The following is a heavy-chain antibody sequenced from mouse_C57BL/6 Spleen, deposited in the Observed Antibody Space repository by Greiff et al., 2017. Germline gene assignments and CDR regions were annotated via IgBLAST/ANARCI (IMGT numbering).Heavy chain of an antibody. CDR3: TRLSRGNYPFDY. J-gene: IGHJ2*01. CDR2: IDPETGGT. CDR1: GYTFTDYE. D-gene: IGHD2-1*01. Sequence: VQLQQSGAELVRPGASVTLSCKASGYTFTDYEMHWVKQTPVHGLEWIGAIDPETGGTAYNQKFKGKAILTADKSSSTAYMERRSLTSEDSAVYYCTRLSRGNYPFDYWGQGTTLTVSS. V-gene: IGHV1-15*01.